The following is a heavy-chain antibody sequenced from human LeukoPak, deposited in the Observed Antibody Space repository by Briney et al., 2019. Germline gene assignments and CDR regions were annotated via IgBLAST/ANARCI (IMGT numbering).Heavy chain of an antibody. CDR1: GYTFTGYY. V-gene: IGHV1-2*02. CDR2: INPNSGGT. Sequence: ASVKVSSKASGYTFTGYYMHWVRQAPGQGLEWMGWINPNSGGTNYAQKFQGRVTMTRDTPISTAYMELSRLRSDDTAVYYCARTIAAAVNWFDPWGQGTLVTVSS. CDR3: ARTIAAAVNWFDP. J-gene: IGHJ5*02. D-gene: IGHD6-13*01.